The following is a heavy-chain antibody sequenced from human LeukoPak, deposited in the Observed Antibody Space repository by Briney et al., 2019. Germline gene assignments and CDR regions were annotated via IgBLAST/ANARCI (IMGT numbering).Heavy chain of an antibody. Sequence: PSETLSLTCTVSGYSISSGYYWGWVRQPPGKGLEWIGSIYHSGSTYYNPSLKSRVTISVDTSKNQFSLKLSSVTAADTAVYYCARWKGGYYPQWSQGTMVTVSS. CDR1: GYSISSGYY. CDR2: IYHSGST. D-gene: IGHD3-22*01. J-gene: IGHJ3*01. V-gene: IGHV4-38-2*02. CDR3: ARWKGGYYPQ.